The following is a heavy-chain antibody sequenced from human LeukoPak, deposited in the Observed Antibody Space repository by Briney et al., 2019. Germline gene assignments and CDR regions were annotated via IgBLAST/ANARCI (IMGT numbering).Heavy chain of an antibody. V-gene: IGHV3-30*02. CDR1: GFTFSSYG. J-gene: IGHJ4*02. CDR2: IRYDGSNK. D-gene: IGHD2-15*01. CDR3: ARSGLNRLDY. Sequence: PGGSLRLSCAASGFTFSSYGMQWVRQAPGKGVEWLAFIRYDGSNKYYADSLKGRFTISRDNSKNTLYLQMNSLRAEDTAVYYCARSGLNRLDYWGQGTLVTVSS.